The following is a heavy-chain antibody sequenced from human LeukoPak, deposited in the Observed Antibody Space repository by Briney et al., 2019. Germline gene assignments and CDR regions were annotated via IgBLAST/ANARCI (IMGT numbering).Heavy chain of an antibody. CDR1: GFTFSTYA. V-gene: IGHV3-23*01. D-gene: IGHD3-9*01. J-gene: IGHJ4*02. CDR2: ISGSGGST. Sequence: PGGSLRLSCAASGFTFSTYAMSWVRQAPGKGLEWVSAISGSGGSTYYADSVKGRFTISRDNSKNTLYLQMNSLRAEDTAVYYCAKLRDYDILTGYSYFDYWGQGTLVTVSS. CDR3: AKLRDYDILTGYSYFDY.